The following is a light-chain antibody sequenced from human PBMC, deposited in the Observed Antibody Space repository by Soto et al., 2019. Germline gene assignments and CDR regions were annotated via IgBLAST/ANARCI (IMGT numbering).Light chain of an antibody. V-gene: IGLV3-21*04. CDR3: QVWDIMTDNDV. J-gene: IGLJ1*01. Sequence: SYELTQPPSVSVAPEKTATITCGGDNIGNKRVHWYRQKPGQAPVLVISYDSDRPSGIPERFSGSNSGNTATLTISRVEAGDEAEYYCQVWDIMTDNDVFGTGTKVTVL. CDR2: YDS. CDR1: NIGNKR.